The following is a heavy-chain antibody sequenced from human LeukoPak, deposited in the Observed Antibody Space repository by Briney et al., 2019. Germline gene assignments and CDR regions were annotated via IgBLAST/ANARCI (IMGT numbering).Heavy chain of an antibody. V-gene: IGHV3-23*01. J-gene: IGHJ4*02. Sequence: PGGSLRLSCAASGFTFSSYAMSWVRQAPGKGLEWVSAISGSGGSTYYADSVKGRFTISRDNPKNTLYLQMNSLRAEDTAVYYCAKRQYSSSWYEGDWGQGTLVTVSS. D-gene: IGHD6-13*01. CDR2: ISGSGGST. CDR1: GFTFSSYA. CDR3: AKRQYSSSWYEGD.